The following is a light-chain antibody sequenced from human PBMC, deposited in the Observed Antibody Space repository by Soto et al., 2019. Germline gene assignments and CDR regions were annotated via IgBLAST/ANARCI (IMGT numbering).Light chain of an antibody. CDR3: QHYHNWPPWT. V-gene: IGKV3D-15*01. Sequence: EIVMTQSPATLSVSPGEGATLSCRASQSVSSSLAWYQQKPGQAPRLLIYDASTRAAGVPTRFSASGSGTEFTLTISSLQTEDFAVYYCQHYHNWPPWTFGQGTKVEIK. CDR1: QSVSSS. CDR2: DAS. J-gene: IGKJ1*01.